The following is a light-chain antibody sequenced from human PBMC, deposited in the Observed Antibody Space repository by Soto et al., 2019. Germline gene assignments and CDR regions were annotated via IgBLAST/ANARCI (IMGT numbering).Light chain of an antibody. CDR2: DVS. J-gene: IGLJ2*01. V-gene: IGLV2-14*03. Sequence: QSALTQPASVSGSPGQSVTISCTGTSNDAGGYKYVSWYQQHPGKAPKLMIYDVSNRPSGVSNRFSGSKSDNTASLTISGLQAEDEADYYCSSYADNPTRVFGGGTKLTVL. CDR3: SSYADNPTRV. CDR1: SNDAGGYKY.